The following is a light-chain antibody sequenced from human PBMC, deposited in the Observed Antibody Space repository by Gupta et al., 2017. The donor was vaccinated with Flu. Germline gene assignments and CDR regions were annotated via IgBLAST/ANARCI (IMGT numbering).Light chain of an antibody. CDR2: DVT. V-gene: IGLV2-14*03. CDR3: SSNTSGDTWV. J-gene: IGLJ3*02. Sequence: SALTQPASVSGSPGQSITISCTGTTNDIGAYNFVSWYQQHPGAAPKLMICDVTDRPSGVSHRFSGSKSGNTASLTISGLPEEDEGNYYCSSNTSGDTWVFGGGTKLTVL. CDR1: TNDIGAYNF.